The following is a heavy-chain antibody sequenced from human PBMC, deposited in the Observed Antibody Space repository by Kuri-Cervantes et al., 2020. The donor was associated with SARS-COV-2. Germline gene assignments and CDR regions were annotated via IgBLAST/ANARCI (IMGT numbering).Heavy chain of an antibody. D-gene: IGHD2-2*01. CDR1: GLTLSSYG. CDR2: IRYDECNK. J-gene: IGHJ3*02. V-gene: IGHV3-30*02. CDR3: AKRFLDNVVVVSAAFNAFDI. Sequence: GGFLRLPCAASGLTLSSYGIHWVRKAPGKGLEWVAFIRYDECNKYYADSVKGRFTISRDNSKNTLYLKMNSLRAEATAVYYCAKRFLDNVVVVSAAFNAFDIWGQGTMVTVSS.